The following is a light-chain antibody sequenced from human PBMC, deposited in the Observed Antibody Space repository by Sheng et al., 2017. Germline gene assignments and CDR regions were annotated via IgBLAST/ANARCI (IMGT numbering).Light chain of an antibody. CDR2: GAS. V-gene: IGKV3-20*01. Sequence: EIVMTQSPATLSVSPGERATLSCRSNYRVSNSFLAWYQHRPGQAPRLLIYGASRRATGIPDRFRGSGSGTDFSLTITRLEPEDSAVYYCQRYGSSPKWTFGQGTRVDVK. CDR1: YRVSNSF. CDR3: QRYGSSPKWT. J-gene: IGKJ1*01.